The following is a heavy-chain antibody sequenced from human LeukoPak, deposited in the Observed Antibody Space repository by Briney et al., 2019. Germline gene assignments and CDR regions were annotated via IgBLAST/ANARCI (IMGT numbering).Heavy chain of an antibody. CDR1: GFILSDHY. V-gene: IGHV3-72*01. Sequence: GSLRLSCAASGFILSDHYIDWVRQAPGKGLEWVGRTRNKANSYTTEYAASVKGRFTISGDDPKNLLYLQMNSLKSEDTAVYYCGRSGRYRPSDLWGQGTLVTVSS. CDR2: TRNKANSYTT. J-gene: IGHJ5*02. D-gene: IGHD1-26*01. CDR3: GRSGRYRPSDL.